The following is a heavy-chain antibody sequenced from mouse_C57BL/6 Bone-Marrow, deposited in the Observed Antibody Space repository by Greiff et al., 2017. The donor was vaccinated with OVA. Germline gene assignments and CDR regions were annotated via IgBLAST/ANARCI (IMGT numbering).Heavy chain of an antibody. Sequence: VQLQQPGAELVKPGASVKLSCKASGYTFTSYWMHWVKQRPGQGLEWIGMIHPNSGSTNYNEKFKSKATLTVDKSSSTAYMQLSSLTSEDSAVYDCAIVCGSSYWYFDVWGTGTTVTVSA. J-gene: IGHJ1*03. D-gene: IGHD2-12*01. CDR3: AIVCGSSYWYFDV. V-gene: IGHV1-64*01. CDR2: IHPNSGST. CDR1: GYTFTSYW.